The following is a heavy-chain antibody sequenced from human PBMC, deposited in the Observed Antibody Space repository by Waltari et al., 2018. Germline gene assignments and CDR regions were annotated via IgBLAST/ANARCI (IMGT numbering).Heavy chain of an antibody. J-gene: IGHJ6*03. CDR2: VDPEDGET. CDR1: GYTFTDYY. V-gene: IGHV1-69-2*01. CDR3: ATDRACGGDCYSLNFAMDV. D-gene: IGHD2-21*01. Sequence: EVQLVQSGAEVKKPGATVKISCKVSGYTFTDYYMHWVQQAPGKGLEWMGLVDPEDGETKYAEKFQGRGTITADTSTDTAYMELSSLRSEDTAVYYCATDRACGGDCYSLNFAMDVWGKGTTVTVSS.